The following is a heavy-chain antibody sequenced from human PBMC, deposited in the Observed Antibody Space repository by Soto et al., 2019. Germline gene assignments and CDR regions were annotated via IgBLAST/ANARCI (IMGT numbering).Heavy chain of an antibody. D-gene: IGHD6-13*01. CDR1: GGSISGYY. J-gene: IGHJ5*02. CDR3: ARQQRGIAAAEGWFDP. CDR2: IYYSGRT. Sequence: SETLSLTCTVSGGSISGYYWSCIRQPPGKGLEWIVYIYYSGRTNYNPSLKSRVTISVDTSKNQFSLKLSSVTAADTAVYYCARQQRGIAAAEGWFDPWGQGTLVTVSS. V-gene: IGHV4-59*01.